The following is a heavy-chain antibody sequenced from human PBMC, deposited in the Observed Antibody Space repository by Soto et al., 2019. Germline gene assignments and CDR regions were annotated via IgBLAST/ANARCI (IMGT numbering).Heavy chain of an antibody. J-gene: IGHJ4*02. CDR3: ARRGYYDHVWGELFADLYYFDY. V-gene: IGHV4-39*01. CDR1: GGSISSSSYY. Sequence: SETLSLTCTVSGGSISSSSYYWGWIRQPPGKGLEWIGSIYYSGSTYYNPSLKSRVTISVDTSKNQFSLKLSSVTAADPAVYYCARRGYYDHVWGELFADLYYFDYWGQGTLVTVSS. CDR2: IYYSGST. D-gene: IGHD3-16*01.